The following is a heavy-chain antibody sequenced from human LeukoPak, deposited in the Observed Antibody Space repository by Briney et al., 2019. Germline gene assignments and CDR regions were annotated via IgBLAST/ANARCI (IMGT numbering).Heavy chain of an antibody. J-gene: IGHJ4*02. D-gene: IGHD5-24*01. CDR3: ARATDSYNSY. V-gene: IGHV3-23*01. Sequence: PGGSLRLSCAVSGFTFSSYAMSWVRQAPGKGLEWVSHISGSGGSTYNADSVKGRFTISRDNAKNSLYLQMNSLRAEDTAVYYCARATDSYNSYWGQGTLVTVSS. CDR2: ISGSGGST. CDR1: GFTFSSYA.